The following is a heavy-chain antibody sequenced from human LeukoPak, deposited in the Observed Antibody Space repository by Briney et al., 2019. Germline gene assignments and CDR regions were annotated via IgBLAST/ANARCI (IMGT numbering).Heavy chain of an antibody. Sequence: GGSLRLSCVASGFTFRHYDMSWVRQAPGKGLEWVSSINTSGGSTYYADSLQGRFTISRDNSKNTLHLQMNNVRAEDTAVYYCARDSGGTGWNFDYWGQGTLVTVSS. V-gene: IGHV3-23*01. CDR2: INTSGGST. CDR1: GFTFRHYD. J-gene: IGHJ4*02. D-gene: IGHD2-8*02. CDR3: ARDSGGTGWNFDY.